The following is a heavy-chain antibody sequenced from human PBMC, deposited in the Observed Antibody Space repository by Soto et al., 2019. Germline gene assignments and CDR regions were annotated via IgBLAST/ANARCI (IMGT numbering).Heavy chain of an antibody. CDR3: ARDAGQLDPYYYYGMDV. V-gene: IGHV1-2*04. D-gene: IGHD6-13*01. CDR1: GYTFAGYY. Sequence: ASVKVSCKASGYTFAGYYMHWVRQATRQGLEWMGWINPNSGGTNYAQKFQGWVTMTRDTSISTAYMELSRLRSDDTAVYYCARDAGQLDPYYYYGMDVWGQGTTVTVSS. CDR2: INPNSGGT. J-gene: IGHJ6*02.